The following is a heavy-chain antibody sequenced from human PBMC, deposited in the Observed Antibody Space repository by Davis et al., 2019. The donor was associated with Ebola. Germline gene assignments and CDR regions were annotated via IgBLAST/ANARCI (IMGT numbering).Heavy chain of an antibody. CDR2: IWYDGRNS. Sequence: PGGSLRLSCVVSGLTFSRYGMHWVRQAPGKGLEWVAFIWYDGRNSHYIDSVKGRFTISRDNSKNTLYLQMSSLRTEDTAVYYCAKDPLGHTGENDYWGQGTVVAVSS. D-gene: IGHD2-8*02. CDR3: AKDPLGHTGENDY. J-gene: IGHJ4*02. V-gene: IGHV3-30*02. CDR1: GLTFSRYG.